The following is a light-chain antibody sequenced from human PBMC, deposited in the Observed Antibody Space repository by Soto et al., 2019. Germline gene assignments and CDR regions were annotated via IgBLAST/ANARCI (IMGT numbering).Light chain of an antibody. CDR3: QQFGGTPPYT. CDR1: QGVSSSY. CDR2: GAS. Sequence: EIVLTQSPGTLSLSPGERATLSCRASQGVSSSYLAWYQQKPGQTPSLLIYGASSRATGIPDRFSGSGSGTEFTLTISRLEPEDFAVYYCQQFGGTPPYTFGQGTKLEIK. V-gene: IGKV3-20*01. J-gene: IGKJ2*01.